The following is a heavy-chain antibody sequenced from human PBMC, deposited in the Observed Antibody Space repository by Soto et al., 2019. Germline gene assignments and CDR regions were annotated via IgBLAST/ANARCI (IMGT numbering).Heavy chain of an antibody. V-gene: IGHV4-59*01. CDR2: IYYSGST. J-gene: IGHJ6*04. Sequence: SETLSLTCTVSGGSISSYYWSWIRQPPGKGLEWIGYIYYSGSTNYNPSLKSRVTISVDTSKNQFSLKLSSVTAADTAVYYCARGHPVEVWGKGTTVTVSS. CDR3: ARGHPVEV. CDR1: GGSISSYY.